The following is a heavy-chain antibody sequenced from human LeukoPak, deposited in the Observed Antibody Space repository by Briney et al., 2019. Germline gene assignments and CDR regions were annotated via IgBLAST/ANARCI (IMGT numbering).Heavy chain of an antibody. CDR2: LRGNGGST. CDR3: AKSVTAAGTYAFDI. V-gene: IGHV3-23*01. Sequence: GGSLRLSCAASGFTFSSYAMSWIRQAPGKGLEWISSLRGNGGSTEYVDSVRGRFVISRDNSRNTLYLQMNSLRAEDTAVYYCAKSVTAAGTYAFDIWGQGTVVTVSS. CDR1: GFTFSSYA. D-gene: IGHD6-13*01. J-gene: IGHJ3*02.